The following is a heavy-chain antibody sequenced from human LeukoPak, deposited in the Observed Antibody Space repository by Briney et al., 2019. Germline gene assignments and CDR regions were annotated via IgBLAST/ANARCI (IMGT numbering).Heavy chain of an antibody. D-gene: IGHD6-19*01. CDR1: GYTFTSYG. J-gene: IGHJ3*02. Sequence: ASVKVSCKASGYTFTSYGISWVRQAPGQGLEWRGWISAYNGNTNYAQKVQGRVTMTTDTSTSTAYMELRSLRSDDTAVYYCARGLQENLAWLTAFSAFDIWGQGTMVTVSS. CDR2: ISAYNGNT. V-gene: IGHV1-18*01. CDR3: ARGLQENLAWLTAFSAFDI.